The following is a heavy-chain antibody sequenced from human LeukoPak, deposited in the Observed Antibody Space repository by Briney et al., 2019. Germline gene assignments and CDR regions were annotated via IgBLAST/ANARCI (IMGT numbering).Heavy chain of an antibody. V-gene: IGHV4-59*01. CDR2: IYYSGST. Sequence: SETLSLTCTVSGGSISSYYWSWIRQPPGKGLEWIGYIYYSGSTNYNPSLKSRVTISVDTSKNQFSLKLSSVTAADTAVYYCAGLFLPTPMERRYYYYGMDVWGQGTTVTVSS. CDR1: GGSISSYY. CDR3: AGLFLPTPMERRYYYYGMDV. J-gene: IGHJ6*02. D-gene: IGHD1-1*01.